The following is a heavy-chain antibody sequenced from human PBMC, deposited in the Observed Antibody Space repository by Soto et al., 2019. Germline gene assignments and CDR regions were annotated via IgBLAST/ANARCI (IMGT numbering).Heavy chain of an antibody. CDR1: GYTFTSYD. CDR2: MNPNSGNT. V-gene: IGHV1-8*01. J-gene: IGHJ4*02. CDR3: ATVATDRIRAFDY. D-gene: IGHD5-12*01. Sequence: QVQLMQSGAEVKKPGASVKVSCKASGYTFTSYDINWVRLATGQGLEWMGWMNPNSGNTGYAHKFQGRVTMTRKTSISTAYMELSSLRSEDTSAYYCATVATDRIRAFDYWGQGTLVTVSS.